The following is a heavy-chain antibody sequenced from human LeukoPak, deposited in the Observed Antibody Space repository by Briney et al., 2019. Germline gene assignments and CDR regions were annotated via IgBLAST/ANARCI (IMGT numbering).Heavy chain of an antibody. CDR1: GGSISSYY. CDR2: IYYSGST. J-gene: IGHJ4*02. CDR3: ARGHGDPLFDY. V-gene: IGHV4-59*01. D-gene: IGHD4-17*01. Sequence: SETLSLTCTVSGGSISSYYWSWIRQPPGKGLEWIGYIYYSGSTNYSPSLKSRVTISVDTSKNLFSLKLSSVTAADTAVYYCARGHGDPLFDYWGQGTLVTVSS.